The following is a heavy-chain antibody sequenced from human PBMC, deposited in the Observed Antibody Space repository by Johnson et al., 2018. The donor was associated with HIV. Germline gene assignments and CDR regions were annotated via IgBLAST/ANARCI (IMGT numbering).Heavy chain of an antibody. CDR1: GFTFSTYG. Sequence: QVQLVESGGGVVRPGGSLRLSCAASGFTFSTYGMHWVRQAPGKGREWVAVISYDGSNKYYADSVKGRFTISRDNSKNTLYLQMNSLRAEDTAVYYCARSMTTVTVAFDIWGQGTMVTVSS. CDR3: ARSMTTVTVAFDI. V-gene: IGHV3-30*03. D-gene: IGHD4-17*01. CDR2: ISYDGSNK. J-gene: IGHJ3*02.